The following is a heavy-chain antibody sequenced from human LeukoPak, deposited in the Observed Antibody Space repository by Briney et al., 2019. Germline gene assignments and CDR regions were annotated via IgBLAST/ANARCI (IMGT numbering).Heavy chain of an antibody. Sequence: SETLSLTCTVSGYSISSGYYWGWIRQPPGKGLEWIGEINHSGSTNYNPSLKSRVTISVDTSKNQFSLKLSSVTAADTAVYYCARRRVRGVIHYFYYFDYWGQGTMVTVSS. J-gene: IGHJ4*03. D-gene: IGHD3-10*01. V-gene: IGHV4-38-2*02. CDR2: INHSGST. CDR3: ARRRVRGVIHYFYYFDY. CDR1: GYSISSGYY.